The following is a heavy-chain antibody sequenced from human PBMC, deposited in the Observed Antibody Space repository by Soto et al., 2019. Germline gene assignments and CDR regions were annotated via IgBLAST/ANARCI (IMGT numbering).Heavy chain of an antibody. CDR1: GFTVSSNY. V-gene: IGHV3-53*04. D-gene: IGHD2-21*02. J-gene: IGHJ4*02. Sequence: GESLKISCAASGFTVSSNYMSWVRQAPGKGLEWVSVIYSGGSTYYADSVKGRFTISRHNSKNTLYLQMNSLRAEDTAVYYCARDRDGGNSGTDYWGQGTLVTVSS. CDR2: IYSGGST. CDR3: ARDRDGGNSGTDY.